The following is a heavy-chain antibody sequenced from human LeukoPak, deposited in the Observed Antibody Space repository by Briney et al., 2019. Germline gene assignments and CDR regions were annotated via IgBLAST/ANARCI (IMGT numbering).Heavy chain of an antibody. CDR2: IKEDGSEK. CDR1: GFTFSNYW. CDR3: ARGHYGLDC. V-gene: IGHV3-7*01. D-gene: IGHD4-17*01. J-gene: IGHJ4*02. Sequence: GGSLRLSCAASGFTFSNYWISWVRQAPGKGLEWVAIIKEDGSEKYYVDSVKGRFTLSRDNAKNSLYLQMNSLRAEDTAVYYCARGHYGLDCWGQGTLVIVSS.